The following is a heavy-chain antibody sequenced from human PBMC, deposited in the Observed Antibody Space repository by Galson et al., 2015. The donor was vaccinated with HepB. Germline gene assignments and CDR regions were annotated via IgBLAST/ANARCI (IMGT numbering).Heavy chain of an antibody. J-gene: IGHJ4*02. Sequence: SVKVSCKASGYTFSSYDINWVRQATGQGLEWMGWMNPNSANAGFAQKFQGRVTMTRNASISTAYMEVSGLRPDDTAVYYCVRQYYDSSGHFFDYWGQGTLVTVSS. CDR3: VRQYYDSSGHFFDY. CDR1: GYTFSSYD. D-gene: IGHD3-22*01. V-gene: IGHV1-8*01. CDR2: MNPNSANA.